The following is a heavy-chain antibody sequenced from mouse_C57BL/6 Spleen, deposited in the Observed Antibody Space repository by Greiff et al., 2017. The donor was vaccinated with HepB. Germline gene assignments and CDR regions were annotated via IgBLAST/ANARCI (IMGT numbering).Heavy chain of an antibody. J-gene: IGHJ3*01. CDR1: GYTFTDYE. CDR3: TRTTVVATRFAY. CDR2: IDPETGGT. V-gene: IGHV1-15*01. D-gene: IGHD1-1*01. Sequence: VKLQQSGAELVRPGASVTLSCKASGYTFTDYEMHWVKQTPVHGLEWIGAIDPETGGTAYNQKFKGKAILTADKSSSTAYMELRSLTSEDSAVYYCTRTTVVATRFAYWGQGTLVTVSA.